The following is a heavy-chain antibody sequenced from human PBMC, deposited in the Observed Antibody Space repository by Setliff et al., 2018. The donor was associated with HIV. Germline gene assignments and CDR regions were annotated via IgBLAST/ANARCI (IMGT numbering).Heavy chain of an antibody. Sequence: PGGSLRLSCAASGFTFSIYGLTWVRQAPGKGLEWVATISSSYHLFYADSVKGRFTISRDNAKTSLYLQMNSLRVEDTALYYCATDGSGWSRDHWGQGTLVTVSS. CDR1: GFTFSIYG. CDR2: ISSSYHL. CDR3: ATDGSGWSRDH. D-gene: IGHD6-19*01. V-gene: IGHV3-21*01. J-gene: IGHJ4*02.